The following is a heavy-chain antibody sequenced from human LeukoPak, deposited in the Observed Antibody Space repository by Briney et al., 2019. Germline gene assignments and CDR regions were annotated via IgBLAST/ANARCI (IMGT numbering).Heavy chain of an antibody. Sequence: GGSLRLSCAASGFTFSDYWMHWVRQAPGKGLVWVLGMNTDGSEIRYADSVKGRFTISRDNAMNTVYLQMNSLRVEDTAMLYCARGSGYYYLDYWGQGALVTVSS. D-gene: IGHD5-18*01. CDR1: GFTFSDYW. CDR2: MNTDGSEI. V-gene: IGHV3-74*01. CDR3: ARGSGYYYLDY. J-gene: IGHJ4*02.